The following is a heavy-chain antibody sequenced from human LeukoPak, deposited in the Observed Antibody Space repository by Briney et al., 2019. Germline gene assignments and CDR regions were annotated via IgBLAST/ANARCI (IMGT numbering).Heavy chain of an antibody. J-gene: IGHJ4*02. CDR3: ARGLGSSWYGYYFDY. CDR2: MNPNSGNT. Sequence: ASVKVSCKASGYTFTSYDINWVRQATGQGLEWMGWMNPNSGNTGYAQKFQGRVTITRNTSISTAYVELSSLRSEDTAVYYCARGLGSSWYGYYFDYWGQGTLVTVSS. V-gene: IGHV1-8*03. D-gene: IGHD6-13*01. CDR1: GYTFTSYD.